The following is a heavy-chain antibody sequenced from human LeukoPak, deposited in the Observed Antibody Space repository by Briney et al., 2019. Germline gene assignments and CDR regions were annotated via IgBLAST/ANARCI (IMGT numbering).Heavy chain of an antibody. J-gene: IGHJ6*03. D-gene: IGHD3-10*01. V-gene: IGHV1-46*01. CDR3: ARDLTEEIRLLWFGELYYYYMDV. CDR1: GYTFTSYC. CDR2: INPSGGST. Sequence: PVASVKVSCKASGYTFTSYCMHWVRQAPGQGLEWMGIINPSGGSTSYAQKFQGRVTMTRDMSTSTVYMELSSLRSEDTAVYYCARDLTEEIRLLWFGELYYYYMDVWGKGTTVTVSS.